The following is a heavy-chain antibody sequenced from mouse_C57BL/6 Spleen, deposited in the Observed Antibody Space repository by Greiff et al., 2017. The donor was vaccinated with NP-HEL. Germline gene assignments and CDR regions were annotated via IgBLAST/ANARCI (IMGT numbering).Heavy chain of an antibody. CDR2: INPNNSGT. CDR1: GYTFTDYY. J-gene: IGHJ2*01. CDR3: ARSFITTVVDFDY. V-gene: IGHV1-26*01. D-gene: IGHD1-1*01. Sequence: EVQLQQSGPELVKPGASVKISCKASGYTFTDYYMNWVKQSHGKSLEWIGDINPNNSGTRYNQKFKGKATLTVDKSSSTAYMELRSLTSEDSAVYYCARSFITTVVDFDYWGQGTTLTVSS.